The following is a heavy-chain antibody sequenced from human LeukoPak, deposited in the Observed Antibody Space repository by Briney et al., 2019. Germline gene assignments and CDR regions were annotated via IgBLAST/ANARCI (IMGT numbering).Heavy chain of an antibody. CDR3: ARGDQWLIHY. Sequence: PGGSLRLSCAASGFTFHGHAMHWVRQVPGKGQEWVSLISGDGGSTYYADSVKGRFTISRDNSKNSLHLQMNSLTTEDTALYYCARGDQWLIHYWGQGTLVTVSS. D-gene: IGHD6-19*01. V-gene: IGHV3-43*02. CDR2: ISGDGGST. J-gene: IGHJ4*02. CDR1: GFTFHGHA.